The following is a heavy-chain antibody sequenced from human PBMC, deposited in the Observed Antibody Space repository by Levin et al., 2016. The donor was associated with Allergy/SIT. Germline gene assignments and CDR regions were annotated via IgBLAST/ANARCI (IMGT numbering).Heavy chain of an antibody. CDR2: MNPNSGNT. V-gene: IGHV1-8*01. D-gene: IGHD3-3*01. CDR3: AREGQTLLRFLEWPPSYYGMDV. Sequence: ASVKVSCKASGYTFTSYDINWVRQATGQGLEWMGWMNPNSGNTGYAQKFQGRVTMTRNTSISTAYMELSSLRSEDTAVYYCAREGQTLLRFLEWPPSYYGMDVWGQGTTVTVSS. CDR1: GYTFTSYD. J-gene: IGHJ6*02.